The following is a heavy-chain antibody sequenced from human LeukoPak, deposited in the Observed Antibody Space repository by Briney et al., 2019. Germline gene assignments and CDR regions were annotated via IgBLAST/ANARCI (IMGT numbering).Heavy chain of an antibody. V-gene: IGHV4-4*07. CDR1: GGSISSYY. J-gene: IGHJ4*02. CDR3: ARDSRGWSGFDS. D-gene: IGHD3-3*01. CDR2: IYTTGNT. Sequence: SETLSLTCSVSGGSISSYYSSWIRQPAGKGREWIGRIYTTGNTDYNPSLKSRVTMSVDTSKNQFSLNLSSVTDADTAVYYCARDSRGWSGFDSWGQGTLVTVSS.